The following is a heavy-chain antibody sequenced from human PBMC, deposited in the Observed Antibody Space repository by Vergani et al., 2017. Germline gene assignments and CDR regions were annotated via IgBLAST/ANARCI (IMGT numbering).Heavy chain of an antibody. Sequence: QVQLVESGGGVVQPGGSLRLSCAASGFTFSSYGMHWVRQAPGKGLEWVAFIRYDGSNKYYADSVKGRFTISRDNSKNTLYLQMNSLRAEDTAVYYCAKIRLQWHYFDYWGQGTLVTVSS. CDR1: GFTFSSYG. J-gene: IGHJ4*02. CDR2: IRYDGSNK. V-gene: IGHV3-30*02. D-gene: IGHD6-19*01. CDR3: AKIRLQWHYFDY.